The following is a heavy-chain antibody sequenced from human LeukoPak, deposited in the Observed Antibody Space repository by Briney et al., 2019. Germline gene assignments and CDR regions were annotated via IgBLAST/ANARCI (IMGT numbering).Heavy chain of an antibody. CDR3: ARDRGAYCGGDCYSTVPY. D-gene: IGHD2-21*02. Sequence: GGSLRLSCAASGFTFSSYSMNWVRQAPGKGLEWVSYISSSSSTIYYADSVKGRFTISRDNAKNSLYLQMNSLRAEDTAVYYCARDRGAYCGGDCYSTVPYWGQGTLVTVSS. CDR1: GFTFSSYS. J-gene: IGHJ4*02. CDR2: ISSSSSTI. V-gene: IGHV3-48*04.